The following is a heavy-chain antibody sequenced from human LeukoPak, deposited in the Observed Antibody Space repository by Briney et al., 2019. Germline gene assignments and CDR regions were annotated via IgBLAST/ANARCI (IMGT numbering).Heavy chain of an antibody. CDR3: ARRGPQSGYFDY. CDR2: IYPGDSDT. J-gene: IGHJ4*02. D-gene: IGHD3-10*01. Sequence: GESLKISCKGSGYSISNYRIGWVRQTPGKGLEWMGTIYPGDSDTRYSPSFQGQVTISADKSISTAYLQWSSLKASDTAIYYCARRGPQSGYFDYWGQGTLVTVSS. CDR1: GYSISNYR. V-gene: IGHV5-51*01.